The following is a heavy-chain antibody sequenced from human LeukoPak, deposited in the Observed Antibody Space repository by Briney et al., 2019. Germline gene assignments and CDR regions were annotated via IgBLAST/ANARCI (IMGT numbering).Heavy chain of an antibody. CDR3: AKPPPGYWAIGGPFDY. CDR1: GVTFDDYA. CDR2: ISWNSGSI. D-gene: IGHD2-8*02. Sequence: GGSLRLSCAASGVTFDDYAMRWVRQAPGEGLEWVSGISWNSGSIGYTHSVKGRFTISRDNAKNSLYLQMNSVRAEDKALYYCAKPPPGYWAIGGPFDYWGQGTLVTVSS. J-gene: IGHJ4*02. V-gene: IGHV3-9*01.